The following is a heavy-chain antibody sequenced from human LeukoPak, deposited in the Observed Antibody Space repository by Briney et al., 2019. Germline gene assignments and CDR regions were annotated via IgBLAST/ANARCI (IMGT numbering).Heavy chain of an antibody. Sequence: KSGGSLRLSCAASGFTFSSYSMNWVRQAPGKGLEWVSSISSSSSYIYYADSVKGRFTISRDNAKNSLYLQMNSLRAEDTAVYYCARDHRRDIIRVGTFQWGQGTLVIVSS. D-gene: IGHD5-12*01. CDR3: ARDHRRDIIRVGTFQ. J-gene: IGHJ4*02. CDR2: ISSSSSYI. CDR1: GFTFSSYS. V-gene: IGHV3-21*01.